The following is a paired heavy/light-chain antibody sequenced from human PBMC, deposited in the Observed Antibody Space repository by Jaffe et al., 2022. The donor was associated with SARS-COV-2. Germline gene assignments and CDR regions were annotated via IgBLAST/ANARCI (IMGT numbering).Light chain of an antibody. V-gene: IGLV1-40*01. CDR3: QSFDSSLTGYV. CDR2: ASS. J-gene: IGLJ1*01. Sequence: QSVLTQPPSVSGAPGQRVTISCTGSSSNIGAGYDVYWYQQLPGTAPKLLIYASSARPSGVPDRFSGSKSGTSASLAITGLQAEDEADYYCQSFDSSLTGYVFGTGTGVTVL. CDR1: SSNIGAGYD.
Heavy chain of an antibody. CDR1: RFSFSSYA. J-gene: IGHJ5*02. Sequence: ELQVVESGGGLVQPGESLRLSCAASRFSFSSYAMSWVRQAPGKGLEWVSYISGTGGTIYYSDSARGRFTISRDNSKNMLYLQMNSLRVEDTALYYCAQLTSLGAWGQGTLVTVSS. V-gene: IGHV3-23*04. D-gene: IGHD3-9*01. CDR3: AQLTSLGA. CDR2: ISGTGGTI.